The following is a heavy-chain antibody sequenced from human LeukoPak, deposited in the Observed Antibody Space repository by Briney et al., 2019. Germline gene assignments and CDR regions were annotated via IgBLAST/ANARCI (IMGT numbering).Heavy chain of an antibody. CDR3: ARAFSGYDYDY. CDR2: IIPILGIA. V-gene: IGHV1-69*02. J-gene: IGHJ4*02. D-gene: IGHD5-12*01. CDR1: GGTFSSYT. Sequence: GASVKVSCKASGGTFSSYTISWVRQAPGQGLEWMGRIIPILGIANYAQKFQGRVTITADKSTSTAYMELSSLSSEDTAVYYCARAFSGYDYDYWGQGTLVTVSS.